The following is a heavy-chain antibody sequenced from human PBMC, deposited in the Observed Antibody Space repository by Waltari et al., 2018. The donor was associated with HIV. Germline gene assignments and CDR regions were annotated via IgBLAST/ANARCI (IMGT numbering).Heavy chain of an antibody. J-gene: IGHJ4*02. CDR3: ARERIVGATLYYFDY. CDR2: INAGNGNT. D-gene: IGHD1-26*01. Sequence: QVQLVQSGAEVKKPGASVKVSCKASGYTFTSYAMHWVRQAPGQRLEWMGWINAGNGNTKYSQKFQGRVTITRDTSASTAYMELSSLRSEDTAVYYCARERIVGATLYYFDYWGQGTLVTVSS. V-gene: IGHV1-3*01. CDR1: GYTFTSYA.